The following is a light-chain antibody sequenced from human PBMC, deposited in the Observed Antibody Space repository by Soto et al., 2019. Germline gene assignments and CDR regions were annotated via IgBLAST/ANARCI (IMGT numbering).Light chain of an antibody. CDR1: SSDVGGYNY. CDR2: DVN. CDR3: CSYARSYTKV. J-gene: IGLJ3*02. Sequence: QSALTQPRSVSGSPGQSVTISCTGTSSDVGGYNYVSWYQQHPGKAPKLIIYDVNKRPSGVPDRLSGSKSDNTASLTISGLQAEDEADYYFCSYARSYTKVFGGGTKLTVL. V-gene: IGLV2-11*01.